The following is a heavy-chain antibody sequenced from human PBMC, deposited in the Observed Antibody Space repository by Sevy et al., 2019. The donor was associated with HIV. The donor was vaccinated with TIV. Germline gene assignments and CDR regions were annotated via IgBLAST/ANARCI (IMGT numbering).Heavy chain of an antibody. CDR3: ATKGGSRPSDAFDS. V-gene: IGHV3-7*01. CDR1: GFSFSWYW. Sequence: GGSLRLSCAASGFSFSWYWMSWVRQTPEKGLEWVANIKQDGSEKNYVDSVKGRFTISRDNAKNSLYLQMNTLRGDDTAVYYCATKGGSRPSDAFDSWGQGTMVTVSS. CDR2: IKQDGSEK. D-gene: IGHD3-10*01. J-gene: IGHJ3*01.